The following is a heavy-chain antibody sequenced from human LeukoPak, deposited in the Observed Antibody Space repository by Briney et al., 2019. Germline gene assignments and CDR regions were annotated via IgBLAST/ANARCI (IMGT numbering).Heavy chain of an antibody. J-gene: IGHJ4*01. Sequence: SETLSLTCTVSGGSISHYYWSWIRQPPGKRLEWIGYIYYSGNTNYNPSLKSRVTISVDTSKNQFSLKLSSVTAADAAIYYCARERGDRGSWYGTDYWGHGTLVTVSS. CDR3: ARERGDRGSWYGTDY. D-gene: IGHD6-13*01. CDR1: GGSISHYY. CDR2: IYYSGNT. V-gene: IGHV4-59*01.